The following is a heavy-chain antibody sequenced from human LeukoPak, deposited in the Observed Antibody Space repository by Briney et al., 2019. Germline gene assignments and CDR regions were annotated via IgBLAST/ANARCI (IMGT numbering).Heavy chain of an antibody. CDR3: ARGGAAAGTDAFDI. CDR1: GFTFSSYA. V-gene: IGHV3-21*06. D-gene: IGHD6-13*01. Sequence: GGSLRLSCAASGFTFSSYAMSWVRQAPGKGLEWVSSVSSSGNYIYYADSVKGRITISRDNAKNSLYLQMNSPRPEDTAVYYCARGGAAAGTDAFDIWGQGTMVTVSS. J-gene: IGHJ3*02. CDR2: VSSSGNYI.